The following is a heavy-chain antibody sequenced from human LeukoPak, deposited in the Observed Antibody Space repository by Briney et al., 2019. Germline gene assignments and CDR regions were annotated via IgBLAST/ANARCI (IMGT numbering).Heavy chain of an antibody. CDR1: GYTFTGSY. D-gene: IGHD2-2*01. V-gene: IGHV1-2*02. CDR2: TNPSTGGT. J-gene: IGHJ4*02. Sequence: ASVKVSCKTSGYTFTGSYLHWVRQVPGQGLEWMGWTNPSTGGTKSAQQFEGRVTMTRDTSNTTGYRELRSLRLDDTATYYCARGGAFCSITTCHEFDHWGQGTLVIVSS. CDR3: ARGGAFCSITTCHEFDH.